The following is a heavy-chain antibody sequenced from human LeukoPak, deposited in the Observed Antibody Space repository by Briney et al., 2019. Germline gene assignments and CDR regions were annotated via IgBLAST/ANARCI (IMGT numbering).Heavy chain of an antibody. CDR3: GRAFPPLRTSSAGDL. CDR2: ISYLSSHV. V-gene: IGHV3-21*01. CDR1: GFTFSGYD. D-gene: IGHD3-16*01. Sequence: GGSLRLSCSASGFTFSGYDMNWVRQAPGKGLEWVSSISYLSSHVYYGDSVKGRFSISRDNAKNSLYLQMNSLGAEDTAIYYCGRAFPPLRTSSAGDLWGQGILVTVSS. J-gene: IGHJ4*02.